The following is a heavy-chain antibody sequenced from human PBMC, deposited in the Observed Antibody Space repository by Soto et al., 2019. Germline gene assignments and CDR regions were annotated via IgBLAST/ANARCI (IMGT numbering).Heavy chain of an antibody. J-gene: IGHJ6*02. CDR3: AGYCTGGSCYSSYHYGIDV. D-gene: IGHD2-15*01. V-gene: IGHV4-38-2*01. CDR1: GYSISSGYY. Sequence: PSETLSLTCVVSGYSISSGYYWGWIRQPPGKGLEWIGSIFHSGNTYYNPSLKSRATISLDTSKNQFSLNLSSVTAADTAVYYCAGYCTGGSCYSSYHYGIDVWGQGTTVTVSS. CDR2: IFHSGNT.